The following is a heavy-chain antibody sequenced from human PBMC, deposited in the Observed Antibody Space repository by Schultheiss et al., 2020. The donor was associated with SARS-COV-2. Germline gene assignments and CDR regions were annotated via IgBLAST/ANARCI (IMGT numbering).Heavy chain of an antibody. V-gene: IGHV3-48*04. CDR3: ARGNGGDGYSGYWYFDL. CDR2: ISSSSSTI. J-gene: IGHJ2*01. CDR1: GFTFSSYS. D-gene: IGHD5-24*01. Sequence: GGSLRLSCAASGFTFSSYSMNWVRQAPGKGLEWVSYISSSSSTIYYADSVKGRFTISRDNAKNSLYLQMNSLRAEDTAVYYCARGNGGDGYSGYWYFDLWGRGTLVTVSS.